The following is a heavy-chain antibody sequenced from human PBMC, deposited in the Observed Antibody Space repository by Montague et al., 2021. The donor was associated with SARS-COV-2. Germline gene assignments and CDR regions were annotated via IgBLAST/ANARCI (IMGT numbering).Heavy chain of an antibody. CDR1: GFTFSSYS. Sequence: SLRLSCAASGFTFSSYSMNWVRQAPGKGLEWVSSISSSSSYIYYXDSVKGRFTISKDNAKNSLYLQMNSLRAEDTAVYYCARARGIGNYYYGIDVWGQGTTLTVSS. CDR2: ISSSSSYI. V-gene: IGHV3-21*01. D-gene: IGHD2-21*01. J-gene: IGHJ6*02. CDR3: ARARGIGNYYYGIDV.